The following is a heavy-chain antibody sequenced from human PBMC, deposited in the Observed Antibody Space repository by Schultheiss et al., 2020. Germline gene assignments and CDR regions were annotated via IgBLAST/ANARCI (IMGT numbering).Heavy chain of an antibody. J-gene: IGHJ4*02. V-gene: IGHV3-74*01. CDR2: INSDESNT. CDR3: ARDGTAMDSYFDY. Sequence: GGSLRLSCAASGFTFSSYWMHWVRQAPGKGLVWVSRINSDESNTNYADSVKGRFTISRDNAKNTLYLQMNSLRAEDTAVYYCARDGTAMDSYFDYWGQGTLVTVSS. CDR1: GFTFSSYW. D-gene: IGHD5-18*01.